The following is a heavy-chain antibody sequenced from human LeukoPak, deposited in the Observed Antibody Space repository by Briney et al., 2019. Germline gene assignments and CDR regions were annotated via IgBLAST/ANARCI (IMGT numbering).Heavy chain of an antibody. V-gene: IGHV1-18*01. CDR3: AREWGLWFGELLYQGWFDP. D-gene: IGHD3-10*01. Sequence: ASVKVSCKASGYTFTSYGISWVRQAPGQGLEWMGWISAYNGNTNYAQKLQGRVTMTTDTSTSTAYMELRSLRSDDTAVYYCAREWGLWFGELLYQGWFDPWGQGTLVTVSS. J-gene: IGHJ5*02. CDR2: ISAYNGNT. CDR1: GYTFTSYG.